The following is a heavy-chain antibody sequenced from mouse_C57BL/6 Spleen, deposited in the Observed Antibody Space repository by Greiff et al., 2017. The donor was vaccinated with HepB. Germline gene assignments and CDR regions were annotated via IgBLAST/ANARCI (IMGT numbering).Heavy chain of an antibody. V-gene: IGHV5-4*01. Sequence: EVQLVESGGGLVKPGGSLKLSCAASGFTFSSYAMSWVRQTPEKRLEWVATISDGGSYTYYPDNVKGRFTISRDNAKNNLYLQMSHLKSEDTAMYYCARKEDFNWYYFDYWGQGTTLTVSS. CDR3: ARKEDFNWYYFDY. CDR1: GFTFSSYA. D-gene: IGHD4-1*01. CDR2: ISDGGSYT. J-gene: IGHJ2*01.